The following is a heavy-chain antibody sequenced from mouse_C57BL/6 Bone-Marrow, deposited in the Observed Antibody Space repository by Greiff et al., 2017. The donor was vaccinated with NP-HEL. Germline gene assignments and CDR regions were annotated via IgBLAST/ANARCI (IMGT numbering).Heavy chain of an antibody. CDR3: ARSVYYDNDVDAMDN. CDR2: IDPSDSYT. Sequence: VQLQQSGAELVRPGTSVKLSCKASGYTFTSYWMHWVKQRPGQGLEWIGVIDPSDSYTNYHQNFKGKATLTVAKSYSTAYMQLSSLTSEDSAVYYCARSVYYDNDVDAMDNWGQGTSVTVSS. J-gene: IGHJ4*01. D-gene: IGHD2-4*01. CDR1: GYTFTSYW. V-gene: IGHV1-59*01.